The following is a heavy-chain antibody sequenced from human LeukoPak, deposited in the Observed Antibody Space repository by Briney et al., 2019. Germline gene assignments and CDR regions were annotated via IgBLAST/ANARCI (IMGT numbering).Heavy chain of an antibody. J-gene: IGHJ3*02. D-gene: IGHD6-6*01. CDR1: GFTFSSYA. Sequence: QPGGSLRLSCAASGFTFSSYAMSWVRQSPGKGLEWVSGISGSGGTTHDADSVKGRFTISRDNSENTLYLRMSSLRVEDTAVYYCAKGVYSTASGAFDIWGQGTMVTVSA. CDR3: AKGVYSTASGAFDI. CDR2: ISGSGGTT. V-gene: IGHV3-23*01.